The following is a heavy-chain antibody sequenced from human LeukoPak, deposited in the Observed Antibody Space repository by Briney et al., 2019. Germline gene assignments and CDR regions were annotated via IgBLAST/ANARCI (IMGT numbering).Heavy chain of an antibody. CDR2: INHSGST. Sequence: PSETLSLTCAVCGGSFSGYYWSWIRQPPGKGPEWIGEINHSGSTNYNPSLKSRVTISVDTSKNQFSLKLSSVTAADTAVYYCARGSRYYGSGSYPIKRRCYFDYWGQGTLVTVSS. D-gene: IGHD3-10*01. CDR1: GGSFSGYY. V-gene: IGHV4-34*01. J-gene: IGHJ4*02. CDR3: ARGSRYYGSGSYPIKRRCYFDY.